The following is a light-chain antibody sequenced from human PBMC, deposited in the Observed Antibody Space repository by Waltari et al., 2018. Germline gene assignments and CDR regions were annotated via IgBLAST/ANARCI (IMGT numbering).Light chain of an antibody. J-gene: IGKJ1*01. CDR2: GAS. Sequence: EIVLTQSPGTLSLSLGERATLSCRASHSVSRALAWYHQKPGQAPRLLIYGASTRATCIPDRCSGSGSGTDFSLTISRLEPDDFAVYYCQHYLRLPVTFGQGTTVEI. CDR3: QHYLRLPVT. CDR1: HSVSRA. V-gene: IGKV3-20*01.